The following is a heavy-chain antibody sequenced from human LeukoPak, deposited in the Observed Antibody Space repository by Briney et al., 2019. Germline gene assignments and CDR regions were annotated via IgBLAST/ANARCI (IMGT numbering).Heavy chain of an antibody. J-gene: IGHJ4*02. CDR1: AYIFSNSW. CDR3: ARRNVDLSFDY. CDR2: IYPPDSDT. V-gene: IGHV5-51*01. D-gene: IGHD1-1*01. Sequence: GESLKISCKGSAYIFSNSWIGWVRQMPGKGLEWMGIIYPPDSDTRYSPSFQGQVTLSADKSISTAYLQWSSLKASDTAIYYCARRNVDLSFDYCGQGTLGTVSS.